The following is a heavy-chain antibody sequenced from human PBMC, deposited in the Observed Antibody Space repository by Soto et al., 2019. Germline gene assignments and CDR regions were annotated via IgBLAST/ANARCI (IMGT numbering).Heavy chain of an antibody. Sequence: GSLRLSCAASGFTLSSYAMSWVRQAPGKGLEWVGRIYYSGRTSYNAALKSGVTISADTSTNNFSLKLSSVTAADTAVYYCARESFACERSSRYQSWDGMDVWGQGTTVTLSS. CDR1: GFTLSSYA. V-gene: IGHV4-39*02. J-gene: IGHJ6*02. D-gene: IGHD6-13*01. CDR2: IYYSGRT. CDR3: ARESFACERSSRYQSWDGMDV.